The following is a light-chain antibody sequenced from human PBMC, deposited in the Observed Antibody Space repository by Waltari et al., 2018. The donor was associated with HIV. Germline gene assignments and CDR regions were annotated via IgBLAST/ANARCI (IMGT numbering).Light chain of an antibody. CDR3: SSFTTSNSLL. Sequence: QSALTQPASVSGSPGQSLTVSCPGTSSDIGAYNYVSWYQPTPGTAPKLVIYEVSNRPSGISYRFSGSKSGNTASLTISGLQTEDEGDYYCSSFTTSNSLLFGGGTKVTVL. J-gene: IGLJ2*01. CDR1: SSDIGAYNY. CDR2: EVS. V-gene: IGLV2-14*01.